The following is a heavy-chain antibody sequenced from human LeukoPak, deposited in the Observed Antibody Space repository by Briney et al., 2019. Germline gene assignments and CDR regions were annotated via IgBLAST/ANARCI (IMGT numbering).Heavy chain of an antibody. CDR3: ARDQTTIMVRGLYFDY. J-gene: IGHJ4*02. CDR2: ISSSSSYI. Sequence: KAGGSLRLSCAASGFTFSSYSMNWVRQAPGKGLEWVSSISSSSSYIYYADSVKGRFTISRDNAKNSLYLEMNSLRAEDTAVYYCARDQTTIMVRGLYFDYWGQGTLVTVSS. V-gene: IGHV3-21*01. CDR1: GFTFSSYS. D-gene: IGHD3-10*01.